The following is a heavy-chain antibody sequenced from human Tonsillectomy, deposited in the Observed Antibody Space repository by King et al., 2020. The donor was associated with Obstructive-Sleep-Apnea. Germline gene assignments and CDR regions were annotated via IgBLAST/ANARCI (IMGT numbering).Heavy chain of an antibody. CDR2: IHPGDSDT. J-gene: IGHJ4*02. CDR1: GYSLTKNW. CDR3: ARQLGTRPEYYFES. V-gene: IGHV5-51*01. Sequence: VQLVESGAEVKKPGESLKISCKGSGYSLTKNWIVWVRQMPGKGLEWMGSIHPGDSDTRYNPSFRGQFTLSVDKSISTAYVQWSSLKASDTAIYYCARQLGTRPEYYFESWGQGTLVTVSS.